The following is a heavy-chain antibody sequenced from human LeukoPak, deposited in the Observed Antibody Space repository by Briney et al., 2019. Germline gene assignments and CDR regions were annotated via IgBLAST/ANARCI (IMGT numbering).Heavy chain of an antibody. Sequence: SSETLSLTCAVYGGSFSGYYWSWIRQPPGKGLEWIGEINHSGSTNYNPSLKSRVTISVDTSKNQFSLKLSSVTAADTAVYYCARGYSSSSYNWFDPWGQGTLVTVSS. CDR3: ARGYSSSSYNWFDP. CDR2: INHSGST. CDR1: GGSFSGYY. V-gene: IGHV4-34*01. D-gene: IGHD6-13*01. J-gene: IGHJ5*02.